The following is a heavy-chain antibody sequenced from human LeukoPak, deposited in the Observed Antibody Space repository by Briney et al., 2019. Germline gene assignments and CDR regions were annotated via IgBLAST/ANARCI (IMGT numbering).Heavy chain of an antibody. Sequence: GGSLRLSCAGSGFTFTNYGIHWVRQAPGKGLEWVSFIRYDGINKYYADSVKGRFTISRDNSKTTVYLQMNSLRTEDTAVYYCASSNALSGVVNHCFDFWGQGTLITVSS. CDR1: GFTFTNYG. V-gene: IGHV3-30*02. CDR3: ASSNALSGVVNHCFDF. CDR2: IRYDGINK. D-gene: IGHD3-3*01. J-gene: IGHJ4*02.